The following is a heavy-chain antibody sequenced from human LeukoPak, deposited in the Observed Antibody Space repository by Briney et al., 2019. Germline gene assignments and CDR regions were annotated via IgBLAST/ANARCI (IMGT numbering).Heavy chain of an antibody. CDR1: GGSISSYF. CDR3: ASLGSSYGQYYFDY. CDR2: VYYSGST. J-gene: IGHJ4*02. D-gene: IGHD5-18*01. V-gene: IGHV4-59*01. Sequence: SETLSLTCTVSGGSISSYFWSWIRQPPGKGREWMGYVYYSGSTNYNPSLRSRVTISVDTSKSQFSLKLTSVTAADTAVYYCASLGSSYGQYYFDYWGQGTLVTVSS.